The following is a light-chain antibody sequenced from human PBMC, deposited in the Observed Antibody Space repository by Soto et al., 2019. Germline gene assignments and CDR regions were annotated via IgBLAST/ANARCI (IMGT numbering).Light chain of an antibody. J-gene: IGKJ4*01. CDR3: QQYGSSPLT. Sequence: ESVLTQSPGTLSLSPGDRATLSCRASQSVSSSYLAWYQQKPGQAPRLLIYGASSRATGIPDRFSGSGSGTDFTLTISRLEPEDFAVYYCQQYGSSPLTFGGGTKVDI. CDR2: GAS. CDR1: QSVSSSY. V-gene: IGKV3-20*01.